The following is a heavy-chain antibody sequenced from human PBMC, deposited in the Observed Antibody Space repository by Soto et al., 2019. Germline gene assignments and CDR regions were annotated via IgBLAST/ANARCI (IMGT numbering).Heavy chain of an antibody. J-gene: IGHJ4*02. CDR1: GGTFSSYT. CDR2: IIPILGIA. CDR3: AREEYYYGSGAFFDY. Sequence: QVQLVQSGAEVKKPGSSVKVSCKASGGTFSSYTISWVRQAPGQGLEWMGRIIPILGIANYAQKFQGRVTISADKSTRTAYMELSSLRSEDTAVYYCAREEYYYGSGAFFDYWGQGTLVTVSS. V-gene: IGHV1-69*08. D-gene: IGHD3-10*01.